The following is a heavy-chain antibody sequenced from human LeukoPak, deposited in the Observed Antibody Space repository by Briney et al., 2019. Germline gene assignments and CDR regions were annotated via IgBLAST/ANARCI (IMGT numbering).Heavy chain of an antibody. D-gene: IGHD2-2*01. Sequence: GGSLRLSCAASGLPFSTFRMNWVRQAPGKGLEWVANINQDGSEEYYVDSVKGRFTISRDNAKNSVYLQMNSLRVEDTGIYYCARNARGPGDYWGQGTVVTVSS. CDR2: INQDGSEE. J-gene: IGHJ4*02. V-gene: IGHV3-7*01. CDR1: GLPFSTFR. CDR3: ARNARGPGDY.